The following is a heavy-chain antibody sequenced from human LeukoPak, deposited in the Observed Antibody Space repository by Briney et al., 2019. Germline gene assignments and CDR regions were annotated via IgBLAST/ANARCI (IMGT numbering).Heavy chain of an antibody. CDR3: ARTGEYCSSTSCHYFDY. V-gene: IGHV3-23*01. Sequence: GGSLRLSCAASGFTFSSYAMSWVRQAPGKGLEWVSAISGSGGSTYYADSVKGRFTISRDNSKNTLYLQMNSLRAEDTAVYYCARTGEYCSSTSCHYFDYWGQGTLVTVSS. D-gene: IGHD2-2*01. CDR1: GFTFSSYA. CDR2: ISGSGGST. J-gene: IGHJ4*02.